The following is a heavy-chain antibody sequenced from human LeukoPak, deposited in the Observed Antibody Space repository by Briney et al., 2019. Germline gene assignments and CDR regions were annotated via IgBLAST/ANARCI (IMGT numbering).Heavy chain of an antibody. V-gene: IGHV1-69*13. CDR1: GGTFSSYA. Sequence: ASVKVSCKASGGTFSSYAISWVRQAPGQGLEWMGGIIPIFGTANYAQKFQGRVTITADESTSTAYMELSSLRSEDTAVYYCARDSVAAADAEYFQHWGQGTLVTVSS. CDR2: IIPIFGTA. CDR3: ARDSVAAADAEYFQH. D-gene: IGHD5/OR15-5a*01. J-gene: IGHJ1*01.